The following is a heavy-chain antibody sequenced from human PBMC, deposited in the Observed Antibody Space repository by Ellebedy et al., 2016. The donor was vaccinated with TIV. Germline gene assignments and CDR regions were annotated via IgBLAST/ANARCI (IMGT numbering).Heavy chain of an antibody. CDR3: ARAGGRHSTGSGFY. CDR2: IKEDGSEA. CDR1: GFTFSGYW. J-gene: IGHJ4*02. V-gene: IGHV3-7*03. Sequence: PGGSLRLSCAASGFTFSGYWMSWVRQAPGKGLEWVANIKEDGSEAYYVDSVKGRFTISRDNAKNSLYLQMSNLRAEGTAVFYWARAGGRHSTGSGFYWGQGTRVTVST. D-gene: IGHD2-2*01.